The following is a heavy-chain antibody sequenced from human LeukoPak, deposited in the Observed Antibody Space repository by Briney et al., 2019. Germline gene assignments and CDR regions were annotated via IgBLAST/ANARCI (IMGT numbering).Heavy chain of an antibody. CDR3: ARVPRFCSGGRCYITSGFDY. D-gene: IGHD2-15*01. Sequence: ASVKVSCKASGYTLTRYDMHWVRQAPGQGLEWMGIINSNGGSTSYAQKFQGRVTMTRDTSTSTVYMELSSLTSEDTAVYYCARVPRFCSGGRCYITSGFDYWGQGTLVTVSS. V-gene: IGHV1-46*01. J-gene: IGHJ4*02. CDR1: GYTLTRYD. CDR2: INSNGGST.